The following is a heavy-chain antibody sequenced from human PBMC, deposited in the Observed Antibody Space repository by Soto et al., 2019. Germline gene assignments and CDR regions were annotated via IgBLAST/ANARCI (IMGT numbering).Heavy chain of an antibody. J-gene: IGHJ5*02. CDR1: GFTFDDYA. D-gene: IGHD3-10*01. CDR2: ISWNSGSI. Sequence: ESGGGLVQPGRSLRLSCAASGFTFDDYAMHWVRQAPGKGLEWVSGISWNSGSIGYADSVKGRFTISRDNAKNSLYLQMNSLRAEDTALYYCAKDYYGSGSYGWFDPWGQGTLVTVSS. V-gene: IGHV3-9*01. CDR3: AKDYYGSGSYGWFDP.